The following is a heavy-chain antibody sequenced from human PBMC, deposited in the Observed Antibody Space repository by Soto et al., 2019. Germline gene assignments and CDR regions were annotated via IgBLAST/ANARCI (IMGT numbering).Heavy chain of an antibody. CDR2: ISAYNGNT. V-gene: IGHV1-18*01. CDR1: GYTFTSYG. D-gene: IGHD3-3*01. CDR3: ARAIDFWSGSSQYYFDY. Sequence: QVQLVQAGAEVKKPGASVKVSCKASGYTFTSYGISWVRQAPGQRLEWMGWISAYNGNTNDAQKLQGRVTMTTDTSTSTAYMEQRSLRSDDTAVHYCARAIDFWSGSSQYYFDYWGQGTLVTVSS. J-gene: IGHJ4*02.